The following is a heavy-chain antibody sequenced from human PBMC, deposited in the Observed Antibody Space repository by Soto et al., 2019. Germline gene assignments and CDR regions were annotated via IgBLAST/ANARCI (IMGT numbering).Heavy chain of an antibody. CDR2: ISAYNGNT. CDR1: RDAYASYC. Sequence: SVKLCSKACRDAYASYCLCWAQQAPGQGLEWMGWISAYNGNTNYAQKLQGRVTMTTDTSTSTAYMELRSLRSDDTAVYYCARDHRSWYVLDPWGQGILVTVSS. D-gene: IGHD6-13*01. CDR3: ARDHRSWYVLDP. J-gene: IGHJ5*02. V-gene: IGHV1-18*01.